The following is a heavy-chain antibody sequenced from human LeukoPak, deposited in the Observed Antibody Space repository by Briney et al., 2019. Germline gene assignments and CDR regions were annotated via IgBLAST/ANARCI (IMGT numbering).Heavy chain of an antibody. CDR2: ISSSGSTI. CDR1: GFTFSDYY. V-gene: IGHV3-11*01. CDR3: APRQLHNWNPLWPY. J-gene: IGHJ4*02. Sequence: PGGSLRLSCAASGFTFSDYYMSWIRQAPGKGLEWVSYISSSGSTIYYADSVKGRFTISRDNAKNSLYLQMNSLRAEDTAVYYCAPRQLHNWNPLWPYWGQGTLVTVSS. D-gene: IGHD1-20*01.